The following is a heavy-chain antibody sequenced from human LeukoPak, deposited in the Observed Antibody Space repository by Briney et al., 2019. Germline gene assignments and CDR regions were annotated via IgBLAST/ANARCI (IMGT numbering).Heavy chain of an antibody. J-gene: IGHJ5*02. CDR1: GFTFSSYG. CDR2: IRYDGSNK. V-gene: IGHV3-30*02. CDR3: AKDKPEWYNWKNWFDP. Sequence: GGSLILSCAASGFTFSSYGMHWVRQAPGKGLEWVAFIRYDGSNKYYADSVKGRFTISRDNSKNTLYLQMNSLRAEDTAVYYCAKDKPEWYNWKNWFDPWGQGTLVTVSS. D-gene: IGHD1-20*01.